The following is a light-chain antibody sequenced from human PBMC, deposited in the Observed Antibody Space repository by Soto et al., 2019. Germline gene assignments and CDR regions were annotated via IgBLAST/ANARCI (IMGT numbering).Light chain of an antibody. CDR1: QTISVS. J-gene: IGKJ1*01. CDR2: DAS. Sequence: IQMTQSPSTLSASVGYTVTITCRASQTISVSLAWYQQKPGKAPNLLIYDASTLQGGVPSRFSGSGSGTEFTLTVTSLQPEDFATYFCQQYDKYSTLSHGTKVDIK. V-gene: IGKV1-5*01. CDR3: QQYDKYST.